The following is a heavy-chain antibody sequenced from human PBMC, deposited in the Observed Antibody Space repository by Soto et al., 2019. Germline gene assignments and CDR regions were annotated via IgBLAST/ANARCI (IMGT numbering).Heavy chain of an antibody. CDR3: ARQLARTIDY. V-gene: IGHV5-51*01. CDR1: GYSFTSYW. Sequence: PGESLKISCKGSGYSFTSYWIGWVRQMPGKGLEWMGIIYPGDSDTRYSPSLQGQVTVSVDTSISTAYLQWSSLNVSDTAMYYCARQLARTIDYWGQGTPVTVSS. CDR2: IYPGDSDT. J-gene: IGHJ4*02.